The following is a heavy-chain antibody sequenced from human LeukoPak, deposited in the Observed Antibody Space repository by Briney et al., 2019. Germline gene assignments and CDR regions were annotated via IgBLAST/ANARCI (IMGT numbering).Heavy chain of an antibody. Sequence: GGCLSLSCPASGFTVSSYAMSWVRQAPGKGLGWVSAISGSVGSTYYADSVKGRFTIYRDNSKNTLYLQINSLRAEDTAVYYCAKVLRYCSSTSCYPDYFDYWGQGTLVTVSS. CDR3: AKVLRYCSSTSCYPDYFDY. J-gene: IGHJ4*02. D-gene: IGHD2-2*01. V-gene: IGHV3-23*01. CDR2: ISGSVGST. CDR1: GFTVSSYA.